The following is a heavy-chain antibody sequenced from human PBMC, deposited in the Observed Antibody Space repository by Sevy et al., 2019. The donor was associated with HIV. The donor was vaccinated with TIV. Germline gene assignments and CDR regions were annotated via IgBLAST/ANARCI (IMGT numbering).Heavy chain of an antibody. V-gene: IGHV3-33*08. D-gene: IGHD6-25*01. J-gene: IGHJ4*02. Sequence: GGSLRLSCAASGFTFSSYGMHWVRQAPGKGLEWVAVIWYDGSNKYYADSVKGRFTISRDNSKNTLYLQMNSLRAEDTAVYYCARKAAIARYYFDYWGQGTLVTVSS. CDR1: GFTFSSYG. CDR3: ARKAAIARYYFDY. CDR2: IWYDGSNK.